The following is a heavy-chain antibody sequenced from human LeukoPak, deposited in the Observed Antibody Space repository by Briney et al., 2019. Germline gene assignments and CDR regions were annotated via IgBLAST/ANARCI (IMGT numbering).Heavy chain of an antibody. Sequence: GGSLRLSWAASGFTFSSYEMNWVRQAPGKGLEWVSYISSSGSTIYYADSVKGRFTISRDNAKNSLYLQMNSLRAEDTAVYYCASDVWFGELFDYWGQGTLVTVSS. J-gene: IGHJ4*02. CDR2: ISSSGSTI. V-gene: IGHV3-48*03. CDR1: GFTFSSYE. D-gene: IGHD3-10*01. CDR3: ASDVWFGELFDY.